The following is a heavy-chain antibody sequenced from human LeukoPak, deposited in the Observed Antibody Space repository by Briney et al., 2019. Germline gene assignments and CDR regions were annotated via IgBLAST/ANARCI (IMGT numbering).Heavy chain of an antibody. Sequence: GASVKVSCKASGGTFSSYAISWLRQAPGQGLEWMGGIIPIFGTANYAQKFQGRVTITTDESTSTAYMELSSLRSEDTAVYYCARDRYSSSWYYLDYWGQGTLVTVSS. CDR2: IIPIFGTA. J-gene: IGHJ4*02. CDR3: ARDRYSSSWYYLDY. CDR1: GGTFSSYA. D-gene: IGHD6-13*01. V-gene: IGHV1-69*05.